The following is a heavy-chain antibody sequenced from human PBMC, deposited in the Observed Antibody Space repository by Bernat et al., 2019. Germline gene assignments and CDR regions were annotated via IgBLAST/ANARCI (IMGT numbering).Heavy chain of an antibody. J-gene: IGHJ4*02. CDR1: GFTFSSYA. V-gene: IGHV3-30-3*01. CDR3: ARDRYDILTGYTYYFDY. CDR2: ISYDGSNK. Sequence: VQLLESGGGLVQPGGSLRLSCAASGFTFSSYAMSWVRQAPGKGLEWVAVISYDGSNKYYADSVKGRFTISRDNSKNTLYLQMNSLRAEDTAVYYCARDRYDILTGYTYYFDYWGQGTLVTVSS. D-gene: IGHD3-9*01.